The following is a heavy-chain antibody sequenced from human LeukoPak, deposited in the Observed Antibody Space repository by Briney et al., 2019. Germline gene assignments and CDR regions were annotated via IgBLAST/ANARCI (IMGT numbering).Heavy chain of an antibody. V-gene: IGHV1-24*01. CDR3: ATADDSSRPRGDWFDP. Sequence: RASVKVSCKVSGYTLTELSMHWVRQAPGKGLEWMGGFDPEDGETIYAQKFQGRVTMTEDTSTDTAYMELSSLRSEDTAVYYCATADDSSRPRGDWFDPWGQGTLVTVSS. J-gene: IGHJ5*02. CDR2: FDPEDGET. D-gene: IGHD3-22*01. CDR1: GYTLTELS.